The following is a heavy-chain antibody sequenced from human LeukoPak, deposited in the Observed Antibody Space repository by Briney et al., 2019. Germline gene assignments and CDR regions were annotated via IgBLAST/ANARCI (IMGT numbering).Heavy chain of an antibody. Sequence: SETLSLTCAVYGGSFSGYYWSWIRQPPGKGLEWIGEINHSGSTNYNPSLKSRVTISVDTSKNQFSLKLSSVTAADTAAYYCARVSSQGTDFDYWGQGTLVTVSS. J-gene: IGHJ4*02. CDR3: ARVSSQGTDFDY. CDR1: GGSFSGYY. CDR2: INHSGST. D-gene: IGHD2/OR15-2a*01. V-gene: IGHV4-34*01.